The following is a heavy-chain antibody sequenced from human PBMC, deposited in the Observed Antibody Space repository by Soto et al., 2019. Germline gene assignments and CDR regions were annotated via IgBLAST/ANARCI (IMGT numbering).Heavy chain of an antibody. CDR1: GGSFSGYY. J-gene: IGHJ4*02. D-gene: IGHD6-19*01. CDR2: INHSGST. CDR3: ARGRGGWFDY. V-gene: IGHV4-34*01. Sequence: PSETLSLTCAVYGGSFSGYYWSWIRQPPGKGLEWIGEINHSGSTNYNPSLKSRVTISVDTSKNQFSLKLSSVTAADTAVYYCARGRGGWFDYWGQGTLVTVSS.